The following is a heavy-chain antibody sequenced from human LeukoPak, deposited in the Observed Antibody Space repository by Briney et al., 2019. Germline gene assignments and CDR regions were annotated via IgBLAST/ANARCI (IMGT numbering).Heavy chain of an antibody. V-gene: IGHV3-74*01. CDR1: GFSFRSYW. Sequence: GGSLRLSCVVSGFSFRSYWMHWVRQVPGKGLVWVSRITSDGSRTTYADCVKGRFTISRDNAKNTLYLQMNSLRAEDTAVYYCAREPGSGLNYWGQGTLVTVSS. D-gene: IGHD2-15*01. CDR2: ITSDGSRT. J-gene: IGHJ4*02. CDR3: AREPGSGLNY.